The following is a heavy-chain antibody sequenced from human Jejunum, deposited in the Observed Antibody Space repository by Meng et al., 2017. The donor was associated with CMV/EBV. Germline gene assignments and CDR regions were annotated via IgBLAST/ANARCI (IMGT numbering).Heavy chain of an antibody. CDR2: IYYTGST. D-gene: IGHD2-8*02. CDR1: TGSISSSSYY. Sequence: SLACTVSTGSISSSSYYWNWLRQPPGKGLEWIGSIYYTGSTYYNPSLKGRFTLSLDTSKNQFSLHLSSVTAADTAVYYCARDTAGALYWGQGTLVTVSS. J-gene: IGHJ4*02. CDR3: ARDTAGALY. V-gene: IGHV4-39*07.